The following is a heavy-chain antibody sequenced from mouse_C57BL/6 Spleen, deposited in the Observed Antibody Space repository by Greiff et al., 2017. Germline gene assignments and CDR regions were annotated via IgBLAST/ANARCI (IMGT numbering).Heavy chain of an antibody. J-gene: IGHJ4*01. D-gene: IGHD1-1*01. CDR3: ASPITTVVAPYAMDY. CDR1: GFTFSDYY. CDR2: ICHGGGST. Sequence: EVQGVESGGGLVQPGGSLKLSCAASGFTFSDYYMYWVRQTPGKRLEWVAYICHGGGSTYYPDNVKGQFTITRDKATNTRYLQMSRLKSEDTAMYYCASPITTVVAPYAMDYWGQGTSVTVSS. V-gene: IGHV5-12*01.